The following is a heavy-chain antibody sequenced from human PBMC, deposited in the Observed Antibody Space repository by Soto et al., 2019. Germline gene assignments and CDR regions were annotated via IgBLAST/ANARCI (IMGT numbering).Heavy chain of an antibody. CDR1: GGSFSGYY. CDR3: ARGLDCSGGSCYGGSDY. Sequence: SETLSLTCAVYGGSFSGYYWSWIRQPPGKGLEWIGEINHSGSTNYNPSLKSRVTISVDTSKNQFSLKLSSVTAADTAVYYCARGLDCSGGSCYGGSDYWGQGTLVTVS. CDR2: INHSGST. D-gene: IGHD2-15*01. J-gene: IGHJ4*02. V-gene: IGHV4-34*01.